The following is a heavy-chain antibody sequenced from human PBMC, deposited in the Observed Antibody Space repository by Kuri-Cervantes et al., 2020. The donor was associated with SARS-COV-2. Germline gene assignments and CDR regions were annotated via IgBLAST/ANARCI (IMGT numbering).Heavy chain of an antibody. CDR3: ATASPMTTVTNNWFDP. CDR1: GYTFTSYG. CDR2: FDPEDGET. V-gene: IGHV1-24*01. Sequence: ASVKVSCKASGYTFTSYGISWVRQAPGKGLEWMGGFDPEDGETIYAQKFQGRVTMTEDTSTDTAYMELSSLRSEDTAVYYCATASPMTTVTNNWFDPWGQGTLVTVSS. D-gene: IGHD4-11*01. J-gene: IGHJ5*02.